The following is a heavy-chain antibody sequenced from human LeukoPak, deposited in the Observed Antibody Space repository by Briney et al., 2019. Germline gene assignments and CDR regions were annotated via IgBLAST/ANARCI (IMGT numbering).Heavy chain of an antibody. V-gene: IGHV4-38-2*02. CDR1: GYSISSGYY. CDR3: ARPRSGYIFDY. J-gene: IGHJ4*02. Sequence: PSETLSLTCTVSGYSISSGYYWGWIRQSPGKGLEWIASIYESGSTYYNPSLKSRVTISVDRSKSQFALKVRSATAADTAVYYCARPRSGYIFDYWGQGALVTVSS. CDR2: IYESGST. D-gene: IGHD5-12*01.